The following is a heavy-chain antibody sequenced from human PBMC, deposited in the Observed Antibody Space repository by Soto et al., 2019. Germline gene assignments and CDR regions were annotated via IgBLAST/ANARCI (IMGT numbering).Heavy chain of an antibody. Sequence: ASVKVSCKASGYTFTSYGFTWVRQPPGQGLEWMGWISVYNGNTNYAQKVQGRVTLTTDTSTSTAYMELRSLRSDDTAVYYCARGRYCSSPSCYLDYWGQGTLVTVSS. J-gene: IGHJ4*02. V-gene: IGHV1-18*01. CDR2: ISVYNGNT. D-gene: IGHD2-2*01. CDR3: ARGRYCSSPSCYLDY. CDR1: GYTFTSYG.